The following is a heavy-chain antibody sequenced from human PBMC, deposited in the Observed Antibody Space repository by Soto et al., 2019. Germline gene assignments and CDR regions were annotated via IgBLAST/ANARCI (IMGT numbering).Heavy chain of an antibody. D-gene: IGHD3-9*01. J-gene: IGHJ6*03. V-gene: IGHV3-7*01. Sequence: GGSLRLSCAASGFTFSSYWMSWVRQAPGKGLEWVANKKQDGSEKYYVDSVKGRFTISRDNAKNSLYLQMNSLRAEDTAVYYCARDRIKIGYYKSYYYYMAVWGQGTTVPVSS. CDR3: ARDRIKIGYYKSYYYYMAV. CDR2: KKQDGSEK. CDR1: GFTFSSYW.